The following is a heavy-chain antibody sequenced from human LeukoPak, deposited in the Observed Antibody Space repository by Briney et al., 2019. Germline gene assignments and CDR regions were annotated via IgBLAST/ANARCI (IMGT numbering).Heavy chain of an antibody. CDR3: AKLRSWYYNYFDY. CDR1: GFTFSSYS. CDR2: ISSSSSYV. D-gene: IGHD6-13*01. J-gene: IGHJ4*02. Sequence: PGGSLRLSCAASGFTFSSYSMNWVRQAPGKGLEWVSSISSSSSYVYYADSVKGRFTISRDNAKNSLYLQMNSLRAEDTAVYYCAKLRSWYYNYFDYWGQGTLVTVSS. V-gene: IGHV3-21*04.